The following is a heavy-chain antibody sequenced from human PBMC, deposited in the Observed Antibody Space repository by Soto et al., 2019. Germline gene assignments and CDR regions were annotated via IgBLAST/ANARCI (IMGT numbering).Heavy chain of an antibody. CDR3: ARAPGSSSWYGNWFDP. CDR2: ISSSSSYT. V-gene: IGHV3-11*06. D-gene: IGHD6-13*01. CDR1: GFTFSDYY. Sequence: GGSLSLSCAASGFTFSDYYMSWIRQAPGKGLEWVSYISSSSSYTNYADSVKGRFTISRDNAKNSLYLQMNSLRAEDTAVYYCARAPGSSSWYGNWFDPWGQGTLVTVSS. J-gene: IGHJ5*02.